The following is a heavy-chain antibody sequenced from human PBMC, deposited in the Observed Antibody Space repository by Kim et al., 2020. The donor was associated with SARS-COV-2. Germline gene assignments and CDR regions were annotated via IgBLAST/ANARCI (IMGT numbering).Heavy chain of an antibody. J-gene: IGHJ6*02. CDR2: INHSGST. D-gene: IGHD5-18*01. CDR3: ARANTSIQLWLGGYYCSYYGMDV. CDR1: GGSFSGYY. Sequence: SETLSLTCAVYGGSFSGYYWSWIRQPPGKGLEWIGEINHSGSTNYNPSLKSRVTISVDTSKNQFSLKLSSVTAADTAVYYCARANTSIQLWLGGYYCSYYGMDVWGQGTTVTVSS. V-gene: IGHV4-34*01.